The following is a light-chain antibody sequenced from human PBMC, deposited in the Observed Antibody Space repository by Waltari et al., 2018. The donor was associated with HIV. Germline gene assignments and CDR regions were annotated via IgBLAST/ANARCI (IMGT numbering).Light chain of an antibody. Sequence: DIQMTQSPSSLSASVGDRVTITCQASQDISNYLNWYQQKPGQAPKLLIYDASSLETGVPSRFSGSGSGTDFTFTITSLQPEDIATYYGQQYNNLRVFTFGPGTKVDIK. J-gene: IGKJ3*01. CDR3: QQYNNLRVFT. CDR1: QDISNY. CDR2: DAS. V-gene: IGKV1-33*01.